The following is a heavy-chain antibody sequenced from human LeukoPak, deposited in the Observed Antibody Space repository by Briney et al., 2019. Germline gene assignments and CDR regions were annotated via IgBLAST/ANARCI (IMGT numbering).Heavy chain of an antibody. D-gene: IGHD6-13*01. CDR1: GFTFSSYW. CDR2: IKQDGSEK. Sequence: GGSLRLSCAASGFTFSSYWMSWVRQAPGKGLEWVANIKQDGSEKYYVDSVKGRFTISRDNAKNSLYLQMNSLRAEDTAVYYCARAAQQLFYYFDYWGQGTLVTVSS. V-gene: IGHV3-7*01. CDR3: ARAAQQLFYYFDY. J-gene: IGHJ4*02.